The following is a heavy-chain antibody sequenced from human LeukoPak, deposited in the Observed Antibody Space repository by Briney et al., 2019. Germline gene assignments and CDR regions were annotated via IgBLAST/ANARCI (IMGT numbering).Heavy chain of an antibody. Sequence: GGSLRLSCAASGFTFSSYSMNWVRQAPGKGLEWVSYISSGSSTIYYADSVKGRFTISRDNAKNSLYLQMNSLRAEDTAVYYCARDGGSSSWYEVDYWGQGTLVTVSS. J-gene: IGHJ4*02. CDR1: GFTFSSYS. CDR2: ISSGSSTI. V-gene: IGHV3-48*01. CDR3: ARDGGSSSWYEVDY. D-gene: IGHD6-13*01.